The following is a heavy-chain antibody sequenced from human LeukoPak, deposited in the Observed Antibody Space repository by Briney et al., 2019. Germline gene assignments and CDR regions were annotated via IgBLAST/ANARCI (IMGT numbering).Heavy chain of an antibody. CDR3: ARAVYEIGWYFDY. Sequence: PGGSLRLSCAASGFTVSSNYMSWVRQAPGKGLEWVSVIYSGGSTYYADSVKGRFTISRDNSKNTLYLQMNSLRAEDTAVYYCARAVYEIGWYFDYWGQGTLVTVSS. D-gene: IGHD2-8*01. V-gene: IGHV3-53*01. CDR1: GFTVSSNY. CDR2: IYSGGST. J-gene: IGHJ4*02.